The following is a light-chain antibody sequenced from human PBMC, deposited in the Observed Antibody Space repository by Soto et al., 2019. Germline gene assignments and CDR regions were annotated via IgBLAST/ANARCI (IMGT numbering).Light chain of an antibody. J-gene: IGLJ2*01. V-gene: IGLV1-40*01. CDR2: GNT. CDR1: NSNIGAGYD. Sequence: QSVLTQPPSMSGAPGRRVTISCTGSNSNIGAGYDVHWYQQLPGTAPKLLLYGNTNRPSGVPDRFSGSKSGTSASLAITGLQADDEADYYCQSYDSSLSGSVFGGGTKLTVL. CDR3: QSYDSSLSGSV.